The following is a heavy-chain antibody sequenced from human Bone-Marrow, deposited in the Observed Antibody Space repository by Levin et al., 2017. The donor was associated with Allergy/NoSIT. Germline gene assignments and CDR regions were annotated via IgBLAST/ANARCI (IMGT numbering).Heavy chain of an antibody. D-gene: IGHD6-13*01. CDR3: ARGEESSSQLVDP. Sequence: PSETLSLTCAVSGGSISSSNWWSWVRQPPGKGLEWIGEIYHSGSTNYNPSLKSRVTISVDKSKNQFSLKLSSVTAADTAVYYCARGEESSSQLVDPWGQGTLVTVSS. CDR2: IYHSGST. CDR1: GGSISSSNW. V-gene: IGHV4-4*02. J-gene: IGHJ5*02.